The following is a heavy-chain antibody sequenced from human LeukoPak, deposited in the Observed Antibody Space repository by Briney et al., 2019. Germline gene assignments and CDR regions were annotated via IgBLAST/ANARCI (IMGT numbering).Heavy chain of an antibody. CDR3: AKSRYDYVWGSYRPLDY. Sequence: GGSLRLSCAASGFTFSIYAMSWVRQAPGKGLEWVSAISGSGGSTYYADSVKGRFTISRDNSKNTLYLQMNSLRAEDTAVYYCAKSRYDYVWGSYRPLDYWGQGTLVTVSS. CDR2: ISGSGGST. J-gene: IGHJ4*02. V-gene: IGHV3-23*01. CDR1: GFTFSIYA. D-gene: IGHD3-16*02.